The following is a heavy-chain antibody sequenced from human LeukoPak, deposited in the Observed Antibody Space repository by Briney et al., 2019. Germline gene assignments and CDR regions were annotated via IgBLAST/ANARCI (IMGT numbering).Heavy chain of an antibody. V-gene: IGHV3-74*01. CDR1: GFTFSSYW. D-gene: IGHD4-17*01. CDR3: ATGDGDSRYYFDS. J-gene: IGHJ4*02. CDR2: INSDGSST. Sequence: GGSLRLSCAASGFTFSSYWMHWVRQVPGKGLVWVSRINSDGSSTSYADSVKGRFTISRDNAKNTLYVQMNSLRAEDTAVYYCATGDGDSRYYFDSWGQGTQVTVSS.